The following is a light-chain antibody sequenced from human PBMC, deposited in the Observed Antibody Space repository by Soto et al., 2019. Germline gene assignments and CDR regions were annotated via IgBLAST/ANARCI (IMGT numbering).Light chain of an antibody. CDR2: HAS. V-gene: IGKV3-20*01. CDR1: RILSSDY. CDR3: QQYGDSPRS. J-gene: IGKJ1*01. Sequence: IVLMQSPGTLSLSPGERATLSCRASRILSSDYLAWYQQKPGQAPRLLFYHASRRATGTPDRFSASGSGTDLTLTISRLEPGDFAVYYCQQYGDSPRSFGQGTKVDIK.